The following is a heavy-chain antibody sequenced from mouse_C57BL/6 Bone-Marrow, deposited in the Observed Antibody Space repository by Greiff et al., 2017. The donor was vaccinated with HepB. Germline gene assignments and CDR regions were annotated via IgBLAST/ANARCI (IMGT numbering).Heavy chain of an antibody. V-gene: IGHV7-3*01. CDR3: ASDGYHAMDY. J-gene: IGHJ4*01. CDR1: GFTFTDYY. CDR2: IRNKANGYTT. D-gene: IGHD2-3*01. Sequence: DVKLVESGGGLVQPGGSLSLSCAASGFTFTDYYMSWVRQPPGKALEWLGFIRNKANGYTTEYSASVKGRFTISRDNSQSILYLQMNALRAEDSATYYCASDGYHAMDYWGQGTSVTVSS.